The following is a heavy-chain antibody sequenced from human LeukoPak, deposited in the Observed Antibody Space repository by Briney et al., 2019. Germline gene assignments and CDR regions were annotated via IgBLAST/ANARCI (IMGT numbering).Heavy chain of an antibody. V-gene: IGHV3-30*03. CDR2: ISYDGSNK. CDR1: GFTFSSYG. J-gene: IGHJ4*02. CDR3: ARGRYYDSSVEGY. D-gene: IGHD3-22*01. Sequence: PGGSLRLSCAASGFTFSSYGMHWVRQAPGKGLEWVAVISYDGSNKYYADSVKGRFTISRDNSKNTLYLQMNSLRAEDTAVYYCARGRYYDSSVEGYWGQGTLVTVSS.